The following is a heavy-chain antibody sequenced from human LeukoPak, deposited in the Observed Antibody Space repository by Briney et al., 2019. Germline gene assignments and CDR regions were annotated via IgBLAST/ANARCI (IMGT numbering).Heavy chain of an antibody. D-gene: IGHD6-19*01. CDR2: IYYSGST. Sequence: SETLSLTCTVSGGSISSSSYYWGWIRQPPGKGLEWIGSIYYSGSTYYNPSLKSRVTISVDTSKNQFSLKLSSVTAADTAVYYCARLSSGWYMVGYYYYYMDVWGKGTTVTISS. V-gene: IGHV4-39*01. J-gene: IGHJ6*03. CDR3: ARLSSGWYMVGYYYYYMDV. CDR1: GGSISSSSYY.